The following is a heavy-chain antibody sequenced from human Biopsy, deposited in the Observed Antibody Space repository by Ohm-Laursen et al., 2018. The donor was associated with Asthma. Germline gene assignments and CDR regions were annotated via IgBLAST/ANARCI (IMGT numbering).Heavy chain of an antibody. Sequence: SSVKVSCKAPGGTFSNFAISWVRQAPGQGLEWLGGIMTVFGTTNYAQKFQGRVTITADESTSTAYMEVTSLRSGDTAIYYCARCQVGYSSGWSLLLKKIYYSGMDVWGQGIAVTVSS. CDR2: IMTVFGTT. J-gene: IGHJ6*02. D-gene: IGHD6-19*01. V-gene: IGHV1-69*01. CDR1: GGTFSNFA. CDR3: ARCQVGYSSGWSLLLKKIYYSGMDV.